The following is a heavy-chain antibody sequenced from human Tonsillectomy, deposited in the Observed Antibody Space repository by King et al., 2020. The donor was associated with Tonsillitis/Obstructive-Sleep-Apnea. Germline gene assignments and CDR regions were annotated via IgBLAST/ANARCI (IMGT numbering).Heavy chain of an antibody. CDR1: GFTFSGYA. J-gene: IGHJ6*02. CDR2: ISGSGGST. CDR3: AKGRDSNAPNGMDV. V-gene: IGHV3-23*04. D-gene: IGHD6-13*01. Sequence: VQLVESGGGLVQPGGSLRLSCAASGFTFSGYAMSWVRQAPGKGLEWVSVISGSGGSTYYADSVKGRFTISRDNSKNTLYLQMNSLRAQDTALYYCAKGRDSNAPNGMDVWGQGTTVTVSS.